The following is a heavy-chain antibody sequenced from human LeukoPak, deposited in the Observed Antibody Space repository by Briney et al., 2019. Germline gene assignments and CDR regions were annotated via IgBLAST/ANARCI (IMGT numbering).Heavy chain of an antibody. CDR2: ISGSGST. CDR3: ARGNGLTGDDAFDI. J-gene: IGHJ3*02. CDR1: GGSINSY. Sequence: SETLSLTCTVSGGSINSYWSWMRQPAGKGPEWIGRISGSGSTTYNPSLKSRLSISIDTSKNQFSLKLMTVTAADTAVYYCARGNGLTGDDAFDIWGQGTMVTVSS. D-gene: IGHD3-9*01. V-gene: IGHV4-4*07.